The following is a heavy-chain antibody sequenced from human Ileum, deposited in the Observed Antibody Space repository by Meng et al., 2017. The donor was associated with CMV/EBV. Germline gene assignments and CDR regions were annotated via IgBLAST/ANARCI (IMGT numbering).Heavy chain of an antibody. Sequence: EVELVGSGGGLVQPGGSLRLSCEASGFIFSNYGMHWVRQTPGKGLVWVARIDTDGSGTSYADSVKGRFTISRDNAKNMVYLQMNSLRVEDTAVYYCTTTFEYWAQGTLVTVSS. D-gene: IGHD1-26*01. CDR1: GFIFSNYG. J-gene: IGHJ4*02. CDR2: IDTDGSGT. CDR3: TTTFEY. V-gene: IGHV3-74*01.